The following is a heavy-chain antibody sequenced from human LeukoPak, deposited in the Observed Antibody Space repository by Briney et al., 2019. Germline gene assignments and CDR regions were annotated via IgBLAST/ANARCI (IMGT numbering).Heavy chain of an antibody. D-gene: IGHD7-27*01. Sequence: GGSLRLSCAASGFTFSSYEMNWVRQAPGKGLEWVSYISGSGATIYYADSVKGRFTISRDDAKNSLYLQMDSLRAEDTAVYYCARDVTGDADYWGQGTLVTVSS. CDR1: GFTFSSYE. V-gene: IGHV3-48*03. J-gene: IGHJ4*02. CDR2: ISGSGATI. CDR3: ARDVTGDADY.